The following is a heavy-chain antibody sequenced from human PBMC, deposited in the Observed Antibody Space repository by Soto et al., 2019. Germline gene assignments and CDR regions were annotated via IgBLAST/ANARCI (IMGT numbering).Heavy chain of an antibody. Sequence: EVQLLESGGGLVQPGGSLRLSCAASGLTFRNYAVSWVRQAPGKGLEWVSTISASGGSTYYADSVKGRFTISRDNSKNTLYLHMNSLRAEDTAVYYCAKWPLGGLDPPYGMDVWGQRTTVTVSS. D-gene: IGHD1-26*01. CDR1: GLTFRNYA. V-gene: IGHV3-23*01. CDR3: AKWPLGGLDPPYGMDV. J-gene: IGHJ6*02. CDR2: ISASGGST.